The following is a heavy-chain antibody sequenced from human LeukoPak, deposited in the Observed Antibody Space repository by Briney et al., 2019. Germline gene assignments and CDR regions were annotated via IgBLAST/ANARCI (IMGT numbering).Heavy chain of an antibody. CDR3: ARGLHLSPRGYSGYDTPDAFDI. J-gene: IGHJ3*02. CDR1: GFTFSSYG. Sequence: GGSLRLSCAASGFTFSSYGMHWVRQAPGKGLEWVSSISSSSSYIYYADSVKGRFTISRDNAKNSLYLQMNSLRAEDTAVYYCARGLHLSPRGYSGYDTPDAFDIWGQGTMVTVSS. V-gene: IGHV3-21*01. D-gene: IGHD5-12*01. CDR2: ISSSSSYI.